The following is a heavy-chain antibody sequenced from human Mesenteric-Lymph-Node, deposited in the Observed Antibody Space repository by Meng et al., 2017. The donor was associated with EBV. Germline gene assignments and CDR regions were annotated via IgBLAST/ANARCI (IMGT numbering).Heavy chain of an antibody. CDR1: GDSISRRSYN. Sequence: QRQGSGPGPVKPSETPFPTCPVSGDSISRRSYNWVWIRQPPGKGLEWIGNVYYGGSAYYNPSLKSRVTISADTSNNQFSLTLSSVTAADTAVYYCAGRRVASSWADYWGQGTLVTVSS. CDR2: VYYGGSA. V-gene: IGHV4-39*01. D-gene: IGHD6-13*01. CDR3: AGRRVASSWADY. J-gene: IGHJ4*02.